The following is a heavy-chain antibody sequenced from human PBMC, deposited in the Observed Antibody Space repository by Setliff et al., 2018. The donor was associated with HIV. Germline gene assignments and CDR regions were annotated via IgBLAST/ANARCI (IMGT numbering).Heavy chain of an antibody. CDR2: ISPYNGNT. CDR3: ARGRITGTINF. D-gene: IGHD1-7*01. CDR1: GYSFTSYG. Sequence: ASVKVSCKASGYSFTSYGINWVRQAPGQGLEWMGWISPYNGNTDYAQKFQGRVTITADESTSTAYMELSSLRSEDTAVYYCARGRITGTINFWGQGTLVTVSS. V-gene: IGHV1-18*01. J-gene: IGHJ4*02.